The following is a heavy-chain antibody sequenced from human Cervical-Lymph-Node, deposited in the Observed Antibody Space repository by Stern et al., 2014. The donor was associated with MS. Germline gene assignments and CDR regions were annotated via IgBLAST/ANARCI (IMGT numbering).Heavy chain of an antibody. CDR3: ARAFCTGGVCYSFPFYGMDV. D-gene: IGHD2-8*02. Sequence: VQLVQSGGGVVRPGSSLKLSCAASGFTFEDYGMSWVRQVPGKGLEWVADINWNGGSTVYAGSVQGRFTISRDNAKNSLYLQMNSLRAEDTALYHCARAFCTGGVCYSFPFYGMDVWGQGTTVTVSS. J-gene: IGHJ6*02. CDR2: INWNGGST. V-gene: IGHV3-20*01. CDR1: GFTFEDYG.